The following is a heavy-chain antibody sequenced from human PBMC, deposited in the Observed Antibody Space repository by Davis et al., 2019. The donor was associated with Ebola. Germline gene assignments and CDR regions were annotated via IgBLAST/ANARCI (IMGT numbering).Heavy chain of an antibody. D-gene: IGHD1-26*01. V-gene: IGHV1-46*02. CDR1: GYTFNVYY. Sequence: ASVKVSCKASGYTFNVYYMHWVRQAPGQGLEWMGLINPGGGSTNYAQKFQGRVTMTRDTSTSTVYMELSSLRSEDTAVYYCARALFGGYYYFDYWGQGTLVTVSS. CDR3: ARALFGGYYYFDY. J-gene: IGHJ4*02. CDR2: INPGGGST.